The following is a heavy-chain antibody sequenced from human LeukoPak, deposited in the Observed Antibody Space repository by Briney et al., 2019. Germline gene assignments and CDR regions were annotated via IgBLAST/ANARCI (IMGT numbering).Heavy chain of an antibody. CDR2: ISYDGSNK. J-gene: IGHJ4*02. D-gene: IGHD3-16*02. CDR1: GFAFSSYA. CDR3: ASDILGELSLGFVDY. V-gene: IGHV3-30*04. Sequence: GGSLRLSCAASGFAFSSYAMHWVRQAPGKGLEWVAVISYDGSNKYYADSVKGRFTISRDNSKNTLYLQMNSLRAEDTAVYYCASDILGELSLGFVDYWGQGTLVTVSS.